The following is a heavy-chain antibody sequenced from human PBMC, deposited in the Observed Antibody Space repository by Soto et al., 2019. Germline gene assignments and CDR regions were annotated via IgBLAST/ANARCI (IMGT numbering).Heavy chain of an antibody. CDR1: GYTFASYA. CDR2: ISAYNGNT. Sequence: QVQLVQSGAEVKKPGASVKVSCKASGYTFASYAISWMRQAPGQGLEWMGWISAYNGNTNYAQKLQGRATMTTDTSTSTAYMEQRSLRSDDTGVYYCAGDPPPPDYWGQGTLVTVSS. J-gene: IGHJ4*02. CDR3: AGDPPPPDY. V-gene: IGHV1-18*01.